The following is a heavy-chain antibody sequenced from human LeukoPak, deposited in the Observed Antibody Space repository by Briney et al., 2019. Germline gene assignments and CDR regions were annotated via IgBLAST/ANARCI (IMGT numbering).Heavy chain of an antibody. CDR2: IYTSGST. CDR3: ARRGSANWFDP. V-gene: IGHV4-4*07. CDR1: GGSIISYY. D-gene: IGHD3-16*01. Sequence: PSEALSLTCTVSGGSIISYYWSWIRQPAGQGLEWIGRIYTSGSTNYNPSLKSRVTMSVDTSKNQFSLKLSSVTAADTAVYYCARRGSANWFDPWGQGTLVTVSS. J-gene: IGHJ5*02.